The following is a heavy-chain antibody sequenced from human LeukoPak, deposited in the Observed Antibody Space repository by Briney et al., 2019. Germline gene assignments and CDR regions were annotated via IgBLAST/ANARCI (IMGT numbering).Heavy chain of an antibody. V-gene: IGHV3-74*01. J-gene: IGHJ1*01. CDR1: GFTFSNYW. D-gene: IGHD3-22*01. CDR3: ARAPSEIGGYYPEYFRH. Sequence: GGSLRLSCAAAGFTFSNYWMHWVRQAPGKGLVWVSRIKSDGRTNYADSVKGRFTISRDNAKNTVSLQMNSLRAEDTGVYHCARAPSEIGGYYPEYFRHWGQGTLVTVSS. CDR2: IKSDGRT.